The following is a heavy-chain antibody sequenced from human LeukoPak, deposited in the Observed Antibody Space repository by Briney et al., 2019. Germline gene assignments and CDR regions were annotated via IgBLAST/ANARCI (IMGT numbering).Heavy chain of an antibody. Sequence: EASVKVSCKASGYTFTSYGISWVRQAPGQGLEWLGWISTYNGNTDYAQELQGRVTMTTDTSTSTAYMELRSLRSDDTAVYYCARDPYYYGSGIGVRYFDLWGRGTLVTVPS. CDR2: ISTYNGNT. J-gene: IGHJ2*01. D-gene: IGHD3-10*01. CDR3: ARDPYYYGSGIGVRYFDL. CDR1: GYTFTSYG. V-gene: IGHV1-18*01.